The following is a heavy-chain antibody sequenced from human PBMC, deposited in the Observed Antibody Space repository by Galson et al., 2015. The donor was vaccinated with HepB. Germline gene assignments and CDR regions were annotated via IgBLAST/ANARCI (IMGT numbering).Heavy chain of an antibody. J-gene: IGHJ2*01. V-gene: IGHV1-69*04. CDR3: AREPAAGPPQDWYCDL. D-gene: IGHD6-13*01. CDR1: GGTFSSYT. CDR2: IIPILGIA. Sequence: SVKVSCKASGGTFSSYTISWVRQAPGQGLEWMGRIIPILGIANYAQKFQGRVTITADKSTSTAYMELSSLRSEDTAVYYCAREPAAGPPQDWYCDLWGRGTLVTVSS.